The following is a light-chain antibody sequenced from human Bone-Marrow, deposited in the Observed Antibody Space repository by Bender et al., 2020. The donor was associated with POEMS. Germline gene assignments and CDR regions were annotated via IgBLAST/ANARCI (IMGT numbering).Light chain of an antibody. Sequence: SYEVTQPPSVSVSPGQTASITCSGDDLGDKYVAWYQQKPGQSPVLVIYQDTKRPSGIPERFSGSNSGNTATLTISGTQAMDEADYYCQSWDRTTVVFGGGTKLTVL. V-gene: IGLV3-1*01. CDR1: DLGDKY. CDR3: QSWDRTTVV. J-gene: IGLJ2*01. CDR2: QDT.